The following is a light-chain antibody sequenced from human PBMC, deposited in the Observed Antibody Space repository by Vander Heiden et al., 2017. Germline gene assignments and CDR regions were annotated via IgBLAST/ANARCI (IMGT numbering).Light chain of an antibody. CDR3: AAWDDSPNGWV. CDR2: SNN. V-gene: IGLV1-44*01. J-gene: IGLJ3*02. Sequence: QSVLTQPPSASGTPGQRVTISCSGSSSNIGSNTVNWYQQLPGTAPKLLIYSNNQRPSGVPDRFSGSKSGTSASLAISGLQSEDEADYYCAAWDDSPNGWVLGGGTKPTVL. CDR1: SSNIGSNT.